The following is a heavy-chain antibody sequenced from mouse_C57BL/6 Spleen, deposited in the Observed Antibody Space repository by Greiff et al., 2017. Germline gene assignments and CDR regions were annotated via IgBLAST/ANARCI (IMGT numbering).Heavy chain of an antibody. CDR3: ARELGRGFDY. CDR1: GFTFSDYG. CDR2: ISSGSSTI. V-gene: IGHV5-17*01. Sequence: EVMLVESGGGLVKPGGSLKLSCAASGFTFSDYGMHWVRQAPEKGLEWVAYISSGSSTIYYADTVKGRFTISRDNAKNTLFLQMTSLRSAETAMYYWARELGRGFDYWGQGTTLTVSS. J-gene: IGHJ2*01. D-gene: IGHD4-1*01.